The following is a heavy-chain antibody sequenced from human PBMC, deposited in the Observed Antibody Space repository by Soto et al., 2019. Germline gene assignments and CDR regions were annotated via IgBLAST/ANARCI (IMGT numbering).Heavy chain of an antibody. CDR2: ISSSGYST. Sequence: PGGSLRLSCAASGFTFNNYAMSWVRQAPGKGLEWVSAISSSGYSTYYADSVKGRFTISRDNSKNTVYLQMNNLRAEDTAVYYCAKGSVVVAAKFDSWGQGAMLAVYS. CDR3: AKGSVVVAAKFDS. J-gene: IGHJ4*02. CDR1: GFTFNNYA. V-gene: IGHV3-23*01. D-gene: IGHD2-21*02.